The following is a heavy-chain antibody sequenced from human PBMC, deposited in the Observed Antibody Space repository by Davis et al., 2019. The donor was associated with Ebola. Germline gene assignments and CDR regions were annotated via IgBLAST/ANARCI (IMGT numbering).Heavy chain of an antibody. CDR3: ARVKKTVAGGDY. D-gene: IGHD6-19*01. CDR1: GFTFSSFN. CDR2: ISSSSSTI. Sequence: GGSLRLSCAASGFTFSSFNMNWVRQAPGKGLEWVSFISSSSSTIYYADSVKGRFTISRDNAKNSLYLQMNSLRDEDTAVYYCARVKKTVAGGDYWGQGTLVTVSS. J-gene: IGHJ4*02. V-gene: IGHV3-48*02.